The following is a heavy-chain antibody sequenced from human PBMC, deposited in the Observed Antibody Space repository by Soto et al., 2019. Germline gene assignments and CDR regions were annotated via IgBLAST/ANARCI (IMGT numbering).Heavy chain of an antibody. D-gene: IGHD2-15*01. CDR3: ARDQGYHYDS. J-gene: IGHJ5*01. CDR1: GGSISSGNDY. V-gene: IGHV4-30-4*08. Sequence: QVQLQESGPGLVKPSQTVSLTCTVSGGSISSGNDYWSWIRQPPGKGLEWIGYIHYSGNTNYNPSLNSRLTMSVDTSKNQFSPKLSSVTAADTAVYYCARDQGYHYDSWGQGTLVTVSS. CDR2: IHYSGNT.